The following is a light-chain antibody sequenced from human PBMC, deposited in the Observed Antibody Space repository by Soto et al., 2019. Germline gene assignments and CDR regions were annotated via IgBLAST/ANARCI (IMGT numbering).Light chain of an antibody. CDR1: SSNIGSKT. Sequence: QSVLTQPPSASGTPGQRVTISFFGSSSNIGSKTVNWYQQLPGTAPKLLIYSNYQRPSGVPDRFSGSKSGTSASLAISGLQSEDEADYYCSAWDASLNGYVFGTGTKVTVL. CDR3: SAWDASLNGYV. CDR2: SNY. J-gene: IGLJ1*01. V-gene: IGLV1-44*01.